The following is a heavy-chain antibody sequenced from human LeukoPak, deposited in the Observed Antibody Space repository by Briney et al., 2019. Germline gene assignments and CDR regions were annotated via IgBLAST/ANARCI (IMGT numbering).Heavy chain of an antibody. CDR3: TTGTWIQLWLADY. Sequence: PGGSLRLSCAASGFTFTNAWMSWVRQVPGKGLEWVGHIKSKTDGGTADYAAPVKGRFTISRDDSKTTLYLQMGSLKTEDTAVYYCTTGTWIQLWLADYWGQGTLVTVSS. D-gene: IGHD5-18*01. V-gene: IGHV3-15*01. J-gene: IGHJ4*02. CDR2: IKSKTDGGTA. CDR1: GFTFTNAW.